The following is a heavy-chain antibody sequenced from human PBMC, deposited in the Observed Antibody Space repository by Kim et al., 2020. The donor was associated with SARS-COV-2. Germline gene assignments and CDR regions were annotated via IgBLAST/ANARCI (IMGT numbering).Heavy chain of an antibody. D-gene: IGHD2-2*01. J-gene: IGHJ5*02. CDR3: ARDRDCSSTSCLSWFNP. Sequence: FQGRVTITADKSTSTAYMELSSLRSEDTAVYYCARDRDCSSTSCLSWFNPWGQGTLVTVSS. V-gene: IGHV1-69*04.